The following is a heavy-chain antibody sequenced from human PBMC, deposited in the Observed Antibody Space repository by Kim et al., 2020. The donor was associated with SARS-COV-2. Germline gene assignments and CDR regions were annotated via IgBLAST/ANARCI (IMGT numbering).Heavy chain of an antibody. J-gene: IGHJ6*03. Sequence: SVKVSCKASGGTFSDALSWVRQAPGQGLEWMGRILAILDITNYARKFQGRVTITADKSANTAYLELSSLTLEDTAEYYCSSGLLGDYASYYM. V-gene: IGHV1-69*04. CDR1: GGTFSDA. CDR3: SSGLLGDYASYYM. CDR2: ILAILDIT. D-gene: IGHD2-2*01.